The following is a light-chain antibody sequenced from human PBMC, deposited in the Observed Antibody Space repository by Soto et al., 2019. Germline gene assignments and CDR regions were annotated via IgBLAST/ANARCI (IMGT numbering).Light chain of an antibody. CDR1: QSVGNSY. CDR3: QQYGDSLLT. V-gene: IGKV3-20*01. Sequence: ENVLTQSPGTLSLSPGERATLSCRASQSVGNSYLAWYQQKPGQTPRLLIYHASNRATAVPDRFSGSGSGTDFTLTISRLEPEDFAVYYCQQYGDSLLTFGGGTKVEIK. CDR2: HAS. J-gene: IGKJ4*01.